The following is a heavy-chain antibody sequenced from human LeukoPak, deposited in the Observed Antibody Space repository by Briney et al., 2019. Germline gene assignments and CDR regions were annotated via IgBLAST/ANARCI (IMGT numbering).Heavy chain of an antibody. CDR1: DGSFSGYY. J-gene: IGHJ4*02. CDR2: INHSGST. D-gene: IGHD4-11*01. CDR3: ARQTKTVMGDY. Sequence: SETLSLTCAVYDGSFSGYYWSWIRQPPGKGLEWIGEINHSGSTNYNPSLKSRVTISVDTSKNQFSLKLNSVTAADTAVYYCARQTKTVMGDYWGQGTLVTVSS. V-gene: IGHV4-34*01.